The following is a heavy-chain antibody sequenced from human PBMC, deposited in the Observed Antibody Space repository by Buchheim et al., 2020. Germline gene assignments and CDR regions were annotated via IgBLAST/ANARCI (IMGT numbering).Heavy chain of an antibody. J-gene: IGHJ4*02. CDR3: ARDRVGDGYQAYYFDY. CDR1: GGSISSGGYY. V-gene: IGHV4-31*03. Sequence: QVQLQESGPGLVKPSQTLSLTCTVSGGSISSGGYYWSWIRQHPGKGLAWIGSIYYRGSTYYNPSLKRRVTISVDTSKNQFSLKLSSVTAADTAVYYCARDRVGDGYQAYYFDYWGQGTL. D-gene: IGHD5-24*01. CDR2: IYYRGST.